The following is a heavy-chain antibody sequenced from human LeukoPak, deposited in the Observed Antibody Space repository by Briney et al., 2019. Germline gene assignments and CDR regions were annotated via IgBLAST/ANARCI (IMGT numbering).Heavy chain of an antibody. CDR2: ISSSSSYI. D-gene: IGHD5-18*01. V-gene: IGHV3-11*06. CDR3: AKEEQYSYAI. Sequence: GGSLRLSCTASGFTFSNFCLSWVRQAPGKGLEWISYISSSSSYINYADSVKGRFTISRDNAQNSLYLQMNSLRAEDTAVYYCAKEEQYSYAIWGQGTLVTVSS. J-gene: IGHJ4*02. CDR1: GFTFSNFC.